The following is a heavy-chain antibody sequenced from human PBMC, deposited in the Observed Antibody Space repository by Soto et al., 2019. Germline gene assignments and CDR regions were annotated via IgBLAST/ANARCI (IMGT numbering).Heavy chain of an antibody. Sequence: AASVKLSCKASGYSFTSYGISWGRQAPGQGLEWMGWISAYNGNTNYAQKLQGRVTMTTDTSTSTAYMELRSLRSDDTAVYYCAMGSSSSLGDYWGQGTLVTVSS. CDR1: GYSFTSYG. CDR2: ISAYNGNT. V-gene: IGHV1-18*01. D-gene: IGHD6-6*01. J-gene: IGHJ4*02. CDR3: AMGSSSSLGDY.